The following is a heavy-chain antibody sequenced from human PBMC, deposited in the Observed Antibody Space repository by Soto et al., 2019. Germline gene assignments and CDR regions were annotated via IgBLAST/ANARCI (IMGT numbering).Heavy chain of an antibody. Sequence: SETLSLRCTVSRGSISSYHWRWIRHPPGKGLEXIGYIHYTWRTNNNPALKMRVTIPVDTSKNQFSMKLSSVTAADTAVYYCARDPSYDILTVSTYGMDVWGKGTTVTVSS. CDR3: ARDPSYDILTVSTYGMDV. J-gene: IGHJ6*04. D-gene: IGHD3-9*01. CDR2: IHYTWRT. CDR1: RGSISSYH. V-gene: IGHV4-59*01.